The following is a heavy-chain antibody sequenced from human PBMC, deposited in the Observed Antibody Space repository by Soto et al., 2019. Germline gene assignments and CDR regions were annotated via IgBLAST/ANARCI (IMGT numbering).Heavy chain of an antibody. CDR1: GGSITRGGYY. Sequence: QVQLQESGPGLVKPSETLSLTCTVSGGSITRGGYYWSWIRQHPGKGLEWIGYIYNSGTTYYNPSLKGRVTLSVDTSKNQFSLKLTSVTAADTAVYYCARDPAPWGQGTLVTVSS. CDR3: ARDPAP. V-gene: IGHV4-31*03. J-gene: IGHJ5*02. CDR2: IYNSGTT.